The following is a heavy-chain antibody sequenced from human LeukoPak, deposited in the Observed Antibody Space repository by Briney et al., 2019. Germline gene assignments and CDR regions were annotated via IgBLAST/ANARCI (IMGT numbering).Heavy chain of an antibody. CDR2: IYYSGST. D-gene: IGHD3-22*01. Sequence: LSCAASGFTFSSYEMNWVRQAPGKGLEWIGNIYYSGSTNYNPSLKSRVTISVDTSKNQFSLKLSPGTAADTAVYYCTRGSIAYYYMDVWGKGTTVNISS. CDR1: GFTFSSYE. V-gene: IGHV4-59*01. J-gene: IGHJ6*03. CDR3: TRGSIAYYYMDV.